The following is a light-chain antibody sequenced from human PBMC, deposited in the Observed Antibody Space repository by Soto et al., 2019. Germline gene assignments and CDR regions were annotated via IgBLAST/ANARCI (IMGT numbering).Light chain of an antibody. CDR3: MQATHWPRT. CDR2: KVS. V-gene: IGKV2-30*01. J-gene: IGKJ1*01. Sequence: DVVMTQSPLSLPVTLGQPASISCRSSQSLLYSDGNTYLNWFHQRPGQSPRRLIYKVSIRDSGVXDXXSGTGSGTDFTLSISSVEADDVGIYYCMQATHWPRTFGQGTRLDIK. CDR1: QSLLYSDGNTY.